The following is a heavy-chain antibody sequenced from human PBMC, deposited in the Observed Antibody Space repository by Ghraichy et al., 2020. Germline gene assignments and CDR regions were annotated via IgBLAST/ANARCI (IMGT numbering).Heavy chain of an antibody. D-gene: IGHD2-2*01. CDR3: ARDRAYASWDFVDP. Sequence: ASVKVSCKASGFTFTGYSIHWVRQAPGQRTAWLGWINAVNGHTKYAQMVQDRVTFTSDTTANTVHLELTSLSSADTAVFLCARDRAYASWDFVDPWGQGTLGTVSS. CDR1: GFTFTGYS. J-gene: IGHJ5*02. V-gene: IGHV1-3*01. CDR2: INAVNGHT.